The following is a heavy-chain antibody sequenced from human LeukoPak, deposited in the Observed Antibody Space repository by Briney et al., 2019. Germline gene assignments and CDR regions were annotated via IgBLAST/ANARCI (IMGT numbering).Heavy chain of an antibody. D-gene: IGHD3-3*01. Sequence: PSETLSLTCSVSGDSISSNYWSWMRQPPGKGLEWIGYIYYSGSTNYNPSLKSRVTMSVDTSKNQFSLNLSSVTAADTAVYYCARDLSHYDFWSGYYLDAFDIWGQGTMVTVSS. CDR2: IYYSGST. J-gene: IGHJ3*02. V-gene: IGHV4-59*01. CDR1: GDSISSNY. CDR3: ARDLSHYDFWSGYYLDAFDI.